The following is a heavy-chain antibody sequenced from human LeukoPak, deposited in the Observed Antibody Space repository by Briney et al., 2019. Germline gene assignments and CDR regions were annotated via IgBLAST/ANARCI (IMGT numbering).Heavy chain of an antibody. V-gene: IGHV3-74*01. CDR1: GFTFSSYW. Sequence: GGSLRLSCAASGFTFSSYWMHWVRQAPGKGLVWVSRINRDGRSTSYADSVKGRFTISRDTAKNTMYMKMNSVRAEDTAVYYCARVEYYFDYWGQGTLAPVS. CDR2: INRDGRST. J-gene: IGHJ4*02. CDR3: ARVEYYFDY.